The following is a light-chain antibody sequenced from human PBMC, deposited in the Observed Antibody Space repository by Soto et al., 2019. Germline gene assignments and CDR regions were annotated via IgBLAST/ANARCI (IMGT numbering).Light chain of an antibody. CDR3: QQYNSFWT. CDR1: QSISSW. V-gene: IGKV1-5*01. Sequence: EIQMTQSPSTLSASVGDRVTITCRASQSISSWLARYQQKPGKAPKLLIYDASYLERGVPSRFGGSGSGTEFTLTISSLQPDDLATYYCQQYNSFWTFGQGTKVDIK. J-gene: IGKJ1*01. CDR2: DAS.